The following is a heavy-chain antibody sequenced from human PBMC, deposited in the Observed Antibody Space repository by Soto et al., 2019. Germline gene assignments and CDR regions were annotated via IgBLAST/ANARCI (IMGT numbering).Heavy chain of an antibody. D-gene: IGHD3-22*01. CDR1: GGSISSGGYY. CDR3: ARVITADSSGDGGYFDY. CDR2: IYYSGST. Sequence: QVQLQESGPGLVKPSQTLSLTCTVSGGSISSGGYYWSWIRQHPGKGLEWIGYIYYSGSTYYNPSPKSRATISGDSSKNQFSLKLSSVTAADTAVYYCARVITADSSGDGGYFDYWGQGTLVTVSS. V-gene: IGHV4-31*03. J-gene: IGHJ4*02.